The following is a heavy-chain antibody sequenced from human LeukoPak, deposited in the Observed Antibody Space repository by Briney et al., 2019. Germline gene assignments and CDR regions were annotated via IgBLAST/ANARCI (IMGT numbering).Heavy chain of an antibody. CDR3: ARGPRCSGGSCYSVRVDP. CDR2: IYYSGST. V-gene: IGHV4-59*12. J-gene: IGHJ5*02. D-gene: IGHD2-15*01. CDR1: GGSISSYY. Sequence: ASETLSLTCTVSGGSISSYYWSWIRQPPGKGLEWIGYIYYSGSTNYNPSLKSRVTISVDTSKNQFSLKLSSVTAADTAVYYCARGPRCSGGSCYSVRVDPWGQGTLVTVSS.